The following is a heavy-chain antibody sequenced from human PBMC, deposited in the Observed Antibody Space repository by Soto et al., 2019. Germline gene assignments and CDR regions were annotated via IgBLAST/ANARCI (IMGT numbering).Heavy chain of an antibody. CDR3: ARGISGYSSSWSNYYYGMDV. J-gene: IGHJ6*02. Sequence: ASVKVSCKASGYTFTIYGISWVRQAPGQGLEWMGWISAYNGNTNYAQKLQGRVTMTTDTSTSTAYMELRSLRSDDTAVYYCARGISGYSSSWSNYYYGMDVWGQGTTVTVS. V-gene: IGHV1-18*01. CDR2: ISAYNGNT. D-gene: IGHD6-13*01. CDR1: GYTFTIYG.